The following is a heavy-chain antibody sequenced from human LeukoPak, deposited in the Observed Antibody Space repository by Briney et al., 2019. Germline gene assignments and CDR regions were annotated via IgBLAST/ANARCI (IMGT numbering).Heavy chain of an antibody. CDR2: IHNTGST. D-gene: IGHD3-3*01. Sequence: SETLSLTCSVSGGPVSSGSYYWIWIRQPPGKGLEWIGYIHNTGSTNYNPSLKSRVTMSVDTSKNQFSLKLSSVTAADTAVHYCARTTGFWSGYYNYWGQGTLVTVSS. CDR1: GGPVSSGSYY. J-gene: IGHJ4*02. V-gene: IGHV4-61*01. CDR3: ARTTGFWSGYYNY.